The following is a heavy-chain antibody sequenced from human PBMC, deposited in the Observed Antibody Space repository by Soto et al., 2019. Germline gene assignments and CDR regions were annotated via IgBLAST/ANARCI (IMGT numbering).Heavy chain of an antibody. D-gene: IGHD2-2*01. CDR3: ARDREYCSSTSCYAYYYYYYYMDV. Sequence: QVQLVQSGAEVKKPGASVKVSCKASGYTFTSYGISWVRQAPGQGLEWMGWISAYNGNTNYAQKLQGRVTMTTDTSTSTAYMELRSLRSDDTAVYYCARDREYCSSTSCYAYYYYYYYMDVWGKGTTVTVSS. CDR2: ISAYNGNT. CDR1: GYTFTSYG. J-gene: IGHJ6*03. V-gene: IGHV1-18*01.